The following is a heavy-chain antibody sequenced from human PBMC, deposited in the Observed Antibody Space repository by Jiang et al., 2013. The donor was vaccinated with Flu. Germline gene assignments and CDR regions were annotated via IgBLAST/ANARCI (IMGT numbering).Heavy chain of an antibody. D-gene: IGHD5-18*01. J-gene: IGHJ6*02. CDR1: GYSFTSYW. CDR3: ARHINTAMVKLYYYYGMDV. Sequence: QLVESGAEVKKPGESLKISCKGSGYSFTSYWIGWVRQMPGKGLEWMGIIYPGDSDTRYSPSFQGQVTISADKSISTAYLQWSSLKASDTAMYYCARHINTAMVKLYYYYGMDVWGQGTTVTVSS. CDR2: IYPGDSDT. V-gene: IGHV5-51*01.